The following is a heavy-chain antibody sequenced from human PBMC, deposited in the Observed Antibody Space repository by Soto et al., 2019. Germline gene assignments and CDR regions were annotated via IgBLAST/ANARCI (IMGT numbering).Heavy chain of an antibody. V-gene: IGHV1-69*13. CDR1: GGTFSSYA. Sequence: SVKVSCKASGGTFSSYAISWVRQAPGQGLEWMGGIIPIFGTANYAQKFQGRVTITADESTSTAYMELSSLRSEDTAVYYCARDLLDTAMVDDAFDLWGQGTMVTVSS. J-gene: IGHJ3*01. CDR3: ARDLLDTAMVDDAFDL. CDR2: IIPIFGTA. D-gene: IGHD5-18*01.